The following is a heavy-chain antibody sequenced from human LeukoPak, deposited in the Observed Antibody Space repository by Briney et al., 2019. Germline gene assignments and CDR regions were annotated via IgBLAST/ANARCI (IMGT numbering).Heavy chain of an antibody. V-gene: IGHV3-11*01. CDR1: GFTFSDYY. Sequence: GGSLRLSCAASGFTFSDYYMSWIRQAPGKGLEWVSYISSSGSTIYYADSVKGRFTISRDNAKNSLYLQMNSLRAEDTAVYYCASFYDSSGYYYGIDYWGQGTLVTVSS. D-gene: IGHD3-22*01. J-gene: IGHJ4*02. CDR3: ASFYDSSGYYYGIDY. CDR2: ISSSGSTI.